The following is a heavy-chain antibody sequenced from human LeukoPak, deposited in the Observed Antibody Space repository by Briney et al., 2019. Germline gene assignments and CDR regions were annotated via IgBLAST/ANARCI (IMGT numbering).Heavy chain of an antibody. Sequence: SVKVSCKASGGTFSSYAISWVRQAPGQGLEWMGGIIPIFGTANYAQKFQGRVTITADESTSTAYMELSSLRTEDTAVYYCARAHSGYDSDWFDPWGQGTLVTVSS. CDR3: ARAHSGYDSDWFDP. D-gene: IGHD5-12*01. J-gene: IGHJ5*02. CDR1: GGTFSSYA. CDR2: IIPIFGTA. V-gene: IGHV1-69*01.